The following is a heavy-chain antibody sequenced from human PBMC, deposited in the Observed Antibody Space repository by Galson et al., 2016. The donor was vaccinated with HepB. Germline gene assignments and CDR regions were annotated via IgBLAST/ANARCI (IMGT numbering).Heavy chain of an antibody. D-gene: IGHD1-14*01. Sequence: SLRLSCAASGFNFGGTWMTWVRQAPGKGLEFVTNINEDQSVKNYVESVKGRFTISRDNAKNTLYLQMSGLRVEDTGIYYCAREPGHGALVYWGQGVLVTVSS. CDR3: AREPGHGALVY. CDR2: INEDQSVK. CDR1: GFNFGGTW. V-gene: IGHV3-7*01. J-gene: IGHJ4*02.